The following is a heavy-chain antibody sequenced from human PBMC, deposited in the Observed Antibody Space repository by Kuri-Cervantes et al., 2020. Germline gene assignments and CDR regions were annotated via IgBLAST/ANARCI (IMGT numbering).Heavy chain of an antibody. J-gene: IGHJ5*02. CDR3: ARDQKFAYYYDSSGYYGGWFDP. Sequence: ASVKVSCKASGYTFTSYDINWVRQATGQGLEWMGWMNPNSGNTGYAQKFQGRVTMTRNTSISTAYMELNSLRAEDTAVYYCARDQKFAYYYDSSGYYGGWFDPWGQGTLVTVSS. D-gene: IGHD3-22*01. CDR2: MNPNSGNT. CDR1: GYTFTSYD. V-gene: IGHV1-8*01.